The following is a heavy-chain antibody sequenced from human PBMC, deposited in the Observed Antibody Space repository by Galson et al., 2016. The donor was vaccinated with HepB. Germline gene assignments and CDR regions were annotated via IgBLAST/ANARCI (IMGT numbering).Heavy chain of an antibody. CDR3: ARADGYNYAEYFQH. Sequence: SETLSLTCTVSGGSISNDYWTWIRQPPGKGLEWIGYISNSGNSFYNPSLESRVTMSVDTAKNQFSLKLNSVSAADTAVYFCARADGYNYAEYFQHWGQGTLVTVSS. CDR2: ISNSGNS. J-gene: IGHJ1*01. V-gene: IGHV4-59*13. CDR1: GGSISNDY. D-gene: IGHD5-24*01.